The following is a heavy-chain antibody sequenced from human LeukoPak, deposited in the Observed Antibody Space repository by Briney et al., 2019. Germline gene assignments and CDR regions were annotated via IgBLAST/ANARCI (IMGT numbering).Heavy chain of an antibody. Sequence: GGSLRLSCAASGFTFSDYYMSWIRQAPGKGLEWVSYISSSGSTIYYADSVEGRFTISRDNAKNSLYLQMNSLRAEDTAVYYCARDSRVLLWFGELSPLDYWGQGTLVTVSS. J-gene: IGHJ4*02. CDR3: ARDSRVLLWFGELSPLDY. CDR2: ISSSGSTI. CDR1: GFTFSDYY. D-gene: IGHD3-10*01. V-gene: IGHV3-11*01.